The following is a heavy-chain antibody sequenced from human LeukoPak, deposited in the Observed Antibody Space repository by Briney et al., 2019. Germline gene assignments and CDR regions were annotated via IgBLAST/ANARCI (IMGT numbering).Heavy chain of an antibody. V-gene: IGHV3-9*01. CDR1: GFTFDDYA. J-gene: IGHJ4*02. CDR3: AKDSGYYDSSGYPYYFDY. CDR2: ISWNSGSI. D-gene: IGHD3-22*01. Sequence: QPGRSLRLSCAASGFTFDDYAMHWVRQAPGKGLEWVSGISWNSGSIGYADSVKGRFTISRDNAKNSLYLQMNSLRAEDTALYYCAKDSGYYDSSGYPYYFDYWGQGTLVTVSS.